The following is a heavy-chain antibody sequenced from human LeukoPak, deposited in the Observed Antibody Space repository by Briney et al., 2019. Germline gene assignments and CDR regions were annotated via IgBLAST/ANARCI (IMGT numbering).Heavy chain of an antibody. CDR1: GFTFDDYA. V-gene: IGHV3-43*02. J-gene: IGHJ3*02. CDR3: AKDDKLRLDAFDI. Sequence: GGSLRLSCAASGFTFDDYAMHWVRQAPGKGLEWVSLICGDGGCTYYADSVKGRLTISRDNSKNSLYLQMNSLRTEDTALYYCAKDDKLRLDAFDIWGQGTLVTVSS. D-gene: IGHD1-1*01. CDR2: ICGDGGCT.